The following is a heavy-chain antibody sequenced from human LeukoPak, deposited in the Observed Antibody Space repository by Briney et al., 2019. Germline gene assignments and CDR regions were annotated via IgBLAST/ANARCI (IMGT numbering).Heavy chain of an antibody. CDR1: GYTFTGYY. J-gene: IGHJ6*02. V-gene: IGHV1-2*06. CDR2: INPNSGGT. D-gene: IGHD3-22*01. Sequence: ASAKVSCKASGYTFTGYYMHWVRQAPGQGLEWMGRINPNSGGTNYAQKFQGRVTMTRDTSISTAYMELSRLRSDDTAVYYCARENYYDSSGYFYYYYGMDVWGQGTTVTVSS. CDR3: ARENYYDSSGYFYYYYGMDV.